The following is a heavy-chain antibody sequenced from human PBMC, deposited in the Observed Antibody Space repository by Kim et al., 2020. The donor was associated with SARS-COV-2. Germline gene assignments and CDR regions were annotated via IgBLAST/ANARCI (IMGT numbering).Heavy chain of an antibody. CDR1: GFTFSSYG. Sequence: GGSLRLSCAASGFTFSSYGMHWVRQAPGKGLEWVAVISYDGSNKYYADSVKGRFTISRDNSKNTLYLQMNSLRAEDTAVYYCARGGYFDWLLSQYNWFDPWGQGTLVTVSS. CDR3: ARGGYFDWLLSQYNWFDP. CDR2: ISYDGSNK. V-gene: IGHV3-33*05. J-gene: IGHJ5*02. D-gene: IGHD3-9*01.